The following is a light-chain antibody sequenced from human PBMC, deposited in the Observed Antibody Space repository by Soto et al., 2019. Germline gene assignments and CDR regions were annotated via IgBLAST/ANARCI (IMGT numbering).Light chain of an antibody. CDR1: SSNIGPGFD. CDR2: GNT. J-gene: IGLJ1*01. CDR3: QSYDSSLTGSV. V-gene: IGLV1-40*01. Sequence: QPVLTQPPSVSGAPGQTVAISCTGTSSNIGPGFDVHWYQQLPGTAPKLVLYGNTIRPSGVPDRFSGSRSGSSASLVITGLRAEDEADYYCQSYDSSLTGSVFGTGTKVTVL.